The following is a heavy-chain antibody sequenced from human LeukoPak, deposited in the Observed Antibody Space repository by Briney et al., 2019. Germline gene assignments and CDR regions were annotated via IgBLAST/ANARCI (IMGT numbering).Heavy chain of an antibody. D-gene: IGHD4-17*01. V-gene: IGHV3-21*01. Sequence: GGSLRLSCAASGFTFSSYSMNWVRQAPGKGLEWVSSISSSSSYIYYADSVKGRFTISRDNAKNSLYLQMNSLRAEDTAVYYCARAPDYGDYFDYRGQGTLVTVSS. J-gene: IGHJ4*02. CDR3: ARAPDYGDYFDY. CDR2: ISSSSSYI. CDR1: GFTFSSYS.